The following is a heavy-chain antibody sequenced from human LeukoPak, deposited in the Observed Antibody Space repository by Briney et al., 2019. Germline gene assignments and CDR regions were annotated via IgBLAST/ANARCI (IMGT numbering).Heavy chain of an antibody. CDR2: ISSSGSTI. Sequence: GGSLRLSCAASGFTFSSYEMNWVRQAPGKGLEWVSYISSSGSTIYYADSVKGRFTISRDNAKNTLYLQMNSLRAEDTAVYYCAERGITMIGGVWGKGTTVTIS. J-gene: IGHJ6*03. CDR3: AERGITMIGGV. V-gene: IGHV3-48*03. CDR1: GFTFSSYE. D-gene: IGHD3-10*02.